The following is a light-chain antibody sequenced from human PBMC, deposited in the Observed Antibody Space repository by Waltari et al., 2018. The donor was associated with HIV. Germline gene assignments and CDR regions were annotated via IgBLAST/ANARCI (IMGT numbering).Light chain of an antibody. CDR3: SSYTSSSTDVV. J-gene: IGLJ2*01. V-gene: IGLV2-14*01. CDR1: SSDVGGYNY. Sequence: QSALTQPASVSGSPGQSITISCPGTSSDVGGYNYVSWYQQHPGKAPKLMIYEVSNRPSGVSNRFSGSKSGNTASLTISWLQAEDEADYYCSSYTSSSTDVVFGGWTKLTVL. CDR2: EVS.